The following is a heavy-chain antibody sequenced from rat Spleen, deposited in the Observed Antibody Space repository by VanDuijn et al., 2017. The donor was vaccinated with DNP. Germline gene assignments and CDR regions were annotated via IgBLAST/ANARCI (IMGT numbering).Heavy chain of an antibody. D-gene: IGHD5-1*01. CDR1: GFTFNNYW. CDR3: ARESGTGYWYIDF. J-gene: IGHJ1*01. CDR2: ITRSGGSP. V-gene: IGHV5-31*01. Sequence: EVQLVESGGDLVQPGRSLKLSCVASGFTFNNYWMAWIRQVPGKGLEWVASITRSGGSPFYPDSVKDRFTISRDNAKNTLYLQMSSLRSEDTATYYCARESGTGYWYIDFWGPGTMVTVYS.